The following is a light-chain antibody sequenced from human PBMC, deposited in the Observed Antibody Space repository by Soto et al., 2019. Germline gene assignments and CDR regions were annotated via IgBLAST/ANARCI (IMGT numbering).Light chain of an antibody. CDR3: HQYNTWPLT. Sequence: EIVLTQSPATLSLSPGERATLSCRASQSVSGYLAWYQQKPGQAPRLLIYDGSHRAAGIPARFSGSGYGTEFTLTISSLQSEDFAVYYCHQYNTWPLTFGGGTKV. CDR1: QSVSGY. V-gene: IGKV3-11*01. CDR2: DGS. J-gene: IGKJ4*01.